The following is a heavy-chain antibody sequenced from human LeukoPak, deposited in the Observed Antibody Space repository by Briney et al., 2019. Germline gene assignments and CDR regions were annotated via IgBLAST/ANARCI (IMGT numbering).Heavy chain of an antibody. CDR2: FDPEDGET. CDR1: GYTLTELS. D-gene: IGHD6-19*01. J-gene: IGHJ6*02. Sequence: GASVKVCCKVSGYTLTELSMHWVRQAPGKGLEWMGGFDPEDGETIYAQKFQGRVTMTEDTSTDTAYMELSSLRSEDTAVYYCATGVAGTWGYYYYGMDVWGQGTTVTVSS. CDR3: ATGVAGTWGYYYYGMDV. V-gene: IGHV1-24*01.